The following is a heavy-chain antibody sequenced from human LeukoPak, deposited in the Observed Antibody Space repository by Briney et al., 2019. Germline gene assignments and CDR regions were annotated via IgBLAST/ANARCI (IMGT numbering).Heavy chain of an antibody. CDR2: IKEDGSEK. J-gene: IGHJ4*02. Sequence: GGSLRLSCAASRFTFSNYWMSWVRQAPGKGLEWVANIKEDGSEKYYVDSVKGRFTISRDNANNSVFLQMNTLRAEDTAVYYCARGIETFDYWGQGTLVTVSS. CDR3: ARGIETFDY. V-gene: IGHV3-7*01. CDR1: RFTFSNYW.